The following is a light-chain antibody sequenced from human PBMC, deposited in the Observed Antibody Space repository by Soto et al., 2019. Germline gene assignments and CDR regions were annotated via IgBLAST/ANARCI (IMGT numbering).Light chain of an antibody. CDR1: QSVRSN. Sequence: EIVMTQSPATLSVSPGERATLSCRASQSVRSNLAWYQQKPGQAPRLLIYGASTRATGIPARFSGSGSGTEFTLTISSLQSEDFAVYYCQQYNNWWTFGQGTRWIS. CDR2: GAS. J-gene: IGKJ1*01. CDR3: QQYNNWWT. V-gene: IGKV3-15*01.